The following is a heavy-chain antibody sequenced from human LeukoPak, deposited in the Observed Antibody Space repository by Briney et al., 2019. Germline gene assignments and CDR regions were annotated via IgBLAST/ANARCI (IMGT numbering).Heavy chain of an antibody. CDR2: IYTSGST. CDR1: GGSISSYY. CDR3: ARDVPTDIVVVPAAIANNWFDP. V-gene: IGHV4-4*07. Sequence: SETLSLTCTVSGGSISSYYWSWIRQPAGKGLEWIGRIYTSGSTNYNPSLKSRVTMSVDTSKNQFSLKLSSVTAADTAVYYCARDVPTDIVVVPAAIANNWFDPWGQGTLVTVSS. J-gene: IGHJ5*02. D-gene: IGHD2-2*02.